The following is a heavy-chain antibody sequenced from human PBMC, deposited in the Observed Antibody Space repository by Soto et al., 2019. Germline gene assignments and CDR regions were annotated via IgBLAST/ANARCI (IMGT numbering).Heavy chain of an antibody. D-gene: IGHD6-6*01. J-gene: IGHJ6*02. CDR3: ARGGGVAARPMDYYYYGMDV. Sequence: LRLSCAASGFTFSSYAMHWVRQAPGKGLEWVAVISYDGSNKYYADSVKGRFTISRDNSKNTLYLQMNSLRAEDTAVYYCARGGGVAARPMDYYYYGMDVWGQGTTVTVSS. CDR1: GFTFSSYA. CDR2: ISYDGSNK. V-gene: IGHV3-30-3*01.